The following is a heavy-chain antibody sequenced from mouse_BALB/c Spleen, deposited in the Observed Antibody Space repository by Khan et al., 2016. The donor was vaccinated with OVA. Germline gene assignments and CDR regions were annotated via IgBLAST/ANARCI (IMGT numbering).Heavy chain of an antibody. CDR1: GFTFSSYT. CDR2: ISNGGSSA. V-gene: IGHV5-12-2*01. J-gene: IGHJ4*01. Sequence: EVQLVESGGDLVQTGGSLKLSCAVSGFTFSSYTMSWVRQTPEKRLEWVAFISNGGSSAYYPDTVKGRFTISRDNAKNTLYLQMSSLKSEDTAMYYWARPSTTEYDYVMAYWGQGTSVTVSS. D-gene: IGHD1-1*01. CDR3: ARPSTTEYDYVMAY.